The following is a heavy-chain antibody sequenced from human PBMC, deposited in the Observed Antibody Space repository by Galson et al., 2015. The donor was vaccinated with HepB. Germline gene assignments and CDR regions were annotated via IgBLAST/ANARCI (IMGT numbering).Heavy chain of an antibody. Sequence: SLRLSCAGSGFSFSDYWMSWIRQAPGKRPEWVANIRCDEYECYYADSVKGRFTISRDNSRDSVFLQMSSLRRDDTAVYYCVRDRTYKGGDFFDFWGQGALVTVSS. D-gene: IGHD3-10*01. J-gene: IGHJ4*02. CDR1: GFSFSDYW. CDR2: IRCDEYEC. CDR3: VRDRTYKGGDFFDF. V-gene: IGHV3-7*03.